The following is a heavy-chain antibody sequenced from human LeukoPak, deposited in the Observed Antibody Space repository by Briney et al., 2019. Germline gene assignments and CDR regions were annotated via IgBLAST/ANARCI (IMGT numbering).Heavy chain of an antibody. V-gene: IGHV1-24*01. D-gene: IGHD3-16*01. CDR3: ATDPRPLGGFGAGEVAGL. CDR1: GYTLTELS. Sequence: ASVKVSCKVSGYTLTELSMHWVRQAPGKGLEWMGGFDPEDGETIYAQKFQGRVTMTEDTSTDTAYMELSSLRSEDTAVYYCATDPRPLGGFGAGEVAGLWGQGTLVTVSS. CDR2: FDPEDGET. J-gene: IGHJ4*02.